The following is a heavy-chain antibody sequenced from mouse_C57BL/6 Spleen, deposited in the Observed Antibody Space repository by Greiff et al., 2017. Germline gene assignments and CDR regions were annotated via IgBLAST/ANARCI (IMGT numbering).Heavy chain of an antibody. D-gene: IGHD2-3*01. V-gene: IGHV1-61*01. J-gene: IGHJ4*01. CDR1: GYTFTSYW. CDR2: IYPSDSET. CDR3: ARDGYYMDAMDY. Sequence: QVQLQQPGAELVRPGSSVKLSCKASGYTFTSYWMDWVKQRPGQGLEWIGNIYPSDSETHYNQKFKDKATLTVDKSSSTAYMQLSSLTSEDSAVXYCARDGYYMDAMDYWGQGTSVTVSS.